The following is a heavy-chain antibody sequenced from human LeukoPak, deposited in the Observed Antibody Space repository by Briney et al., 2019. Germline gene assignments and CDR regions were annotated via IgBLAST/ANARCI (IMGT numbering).Heavy chain of an antibody. Sequence: SETLSLTCAVYGGSFSDYYWTWIRQPPGKGLEWIGEINHSGSPNNNPSLKSRVSISFDTSKNQFSLKLTSVTAADTAVYFCAREGPAARPLDYWGQGTLVTVSS. CDR1: GGSFSDYY. V-gene: IGHV4-34*01. CDR2: INHSGSP. J-gene: IGHJ4*02. CDR3: AREGPAARPLDY. D-gene: IGHD6-6*01.